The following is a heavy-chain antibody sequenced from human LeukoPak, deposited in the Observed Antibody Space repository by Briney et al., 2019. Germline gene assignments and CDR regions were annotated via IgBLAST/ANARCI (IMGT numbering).Heavy chain of an antibody. V-gene: IGHV3-21*01. CDR1: GFTFSSYS. Sequence: GGSLILSCAASGFTFSSYSMNWVRQAPGKGLEWVSSISSSSSYIYYADSVKGRFTISRDNAKNSLYLRMNSLRAEDTAVYYCARPPPYGGGDCYYYGMDVWGQGTTVTVS. CDR3: ARPPPYGGGDCYYYGMDV. CDR2: ISSSSSYI. J-gene: IGHJ6*02. D-gene: IGHD2-21*01.